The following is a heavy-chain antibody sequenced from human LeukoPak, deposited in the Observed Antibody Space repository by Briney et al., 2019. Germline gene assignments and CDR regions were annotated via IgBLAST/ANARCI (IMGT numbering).Heavy chain of an antibody. Sequence: SETLSLTCAVYGGSFSGYYRSWIRQPPGKGLEWIGEIDHSGSTNYNPSLKSRVTISVDTSKNQFSLKLRSVTAADTAVYYCARDFRGRYCSGGSCYSEADYWGQGTLVTVSS. V-gene: IGHV4-34*01. CDR3: ARDFRGRYCSGGSCYSEADY. D-gene: IGHD2-15*01. CDR2: IDHSGST. J-gene: IGHJ4*02. CDR1: GGSFSGYY.